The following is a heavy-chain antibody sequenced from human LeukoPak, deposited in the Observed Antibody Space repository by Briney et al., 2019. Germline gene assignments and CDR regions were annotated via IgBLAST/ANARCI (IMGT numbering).Heavy chain of an antibody. CDR2: IIPIFGTA. J-gene: IGHJ6*03. CDR1: GGTFSSYA. Sequence: GASVKVSCKASGGTFSSYAISWVRQAPGQGLEWMGGIIPIFGTANYAQKFQGRVTMTEDTSTDTAYMELSSLRSEDTAVYYCATARSGYSGSRPPYYYYYYMDVWGKGTTVTVSS. V-gene: IGHV1-69*06. D-gene: IGHD1-26*01. CDR3: ATARSGYSGSRPPYYYYYYMDV.